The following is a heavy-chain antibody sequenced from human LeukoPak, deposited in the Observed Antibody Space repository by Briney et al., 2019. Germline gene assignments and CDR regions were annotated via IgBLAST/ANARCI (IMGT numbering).Heavy chain of an antibody. CDR2: IRGSGGDI. D-gene: IGHD6-13*01. CDR1: GFTFSDYY. Sequence: GGSLRLSCAASGFTFSDYYMSWVRQAPGKGLEWVSTIRGSGGDISYAGSVKGRFTISRDNSKNTLYLQMNSLRAEDTAVYYCARMGSSSWSTPPPVVWGQGTTVTVSS. V-gene: IGHV3-23*01. J-gene: IGHJ6*02. CDR3: ARMGSSSWSTPPPVV.